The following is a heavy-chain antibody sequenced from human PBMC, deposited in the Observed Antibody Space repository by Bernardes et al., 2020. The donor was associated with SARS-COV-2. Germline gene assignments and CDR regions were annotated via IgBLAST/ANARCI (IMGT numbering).Heavy chain of an antibody. CDR2: IIPIFGTT. D-gene: IGHD5-18*01. Sequence: SVKVSCKASGGTFSSYAFSWVRQPPGQGFEWMGRIIPIFGTTDYAQTFQGRVTITADGSTSTAYMELSSLRSDDTAVYYCARESHSYGFYWGQGTLVTVSS. V-gene: IGHV1-69*13. CDR1: GGTFSSYA. J-gene: IGHJ4*02. CDR3: ARESHSYGFY.